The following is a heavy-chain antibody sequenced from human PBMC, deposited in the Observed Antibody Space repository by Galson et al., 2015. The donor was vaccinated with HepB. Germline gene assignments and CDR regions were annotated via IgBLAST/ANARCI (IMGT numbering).Heavy chain of an antibody. Sequence: SLRLSCAASGFTFRNSAMTWVRQVPGKGLEWVSGVSTSGDRTYYPDSGRGRFSMSRDNSKNTVYLQMNDLRPDDTAIYYCAKSGYDGSGYGFNDYWGQGTLVTVTS. CDR2: VSTSGDRT. CDR1: GFTFRNSA. V-gene: IGHV3-23*01. CDR3: AKSGYDGSGYGFNDY. D-gene: IGHD3-22*01. J-gene: IGHJ4*02.